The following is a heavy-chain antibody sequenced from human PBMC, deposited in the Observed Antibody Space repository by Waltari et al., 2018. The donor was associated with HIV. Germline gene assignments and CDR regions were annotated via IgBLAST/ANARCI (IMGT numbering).Heavy chain of an antibody. V-gene: IGHV4-34*02. Sequence: QVQLQQWGAGLLKPSETLSLTCAVYGGTFSGYYWTWIRQAPGKGLEWIGEINQSGKTNYNPSLKSRLTLSGDTSKNQVSLRMKSVTGADTAIYYCAREKSRASKWYGIFYYDAWGQGTLVSVPS. J-gene: IGHJ5*02. CDR2: INQSGKT. CDR1: GGTFSGYY. D-gene: IGHD2-15*01. CDR3: AREKSRASKWYGIFYYDA.